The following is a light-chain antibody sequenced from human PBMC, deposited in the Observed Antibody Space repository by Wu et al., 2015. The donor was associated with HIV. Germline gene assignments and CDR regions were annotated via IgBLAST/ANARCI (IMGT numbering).Light chain of an antibody. CDR2: DAV. CDR1: QSVSSY. Sequence: EIVLTQSPATLSLSPGERATLSCRASQSVSSYLAWYRQQPGQAPRLLVYDAVNRATGIPARFSGSGSGTDFTLTISSLEPEDFAVYYCQQRSNWPPLTFGGGTKVQIK. V-gene: IGKV3-11*01. CDR3: QQRSNWPPLT. J-gene: IGKJ4*01.